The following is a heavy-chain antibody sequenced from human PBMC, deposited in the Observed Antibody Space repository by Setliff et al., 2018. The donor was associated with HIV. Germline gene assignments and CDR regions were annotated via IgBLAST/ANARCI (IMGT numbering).Heavy chain of an antibody. CDR2: INHSANT. Sequence: KPSETLSLTCAVYGGSFSGNYWNWIRQPPGKGLEWIGEINHSANTNYSPSLKSRVTISVDTSKNQFSLSLTSVTAADTAVYYCARGHDNKYYYFYYMDVWGKGTTVTVSS. D-gene: IGHD3-9*01. CDR3: ARGHDNKYYYFYYMDV. CDR1: GGSFSGNY. V-gene: IGHV4-34*01. J-gene: IGHJ6*03.